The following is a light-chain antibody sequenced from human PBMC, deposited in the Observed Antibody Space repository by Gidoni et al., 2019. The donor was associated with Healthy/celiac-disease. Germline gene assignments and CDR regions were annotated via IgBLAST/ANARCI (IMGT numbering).Light chain of an antibody. Sequence: MIHSPSSLSASVGDRVTITCRASQSISSYLNWYQQKPGKAPKLLIYAASSLQSGVPSRFSGSGSGTDFTLTISSLQPEDFATYYCQQSYSTLITFGQGTRLEIK. CDR2: AAS. CDR3: QQSYSTLIT. CDR1: QSISSY. J-gene: IGKJ5*01. V-gene: IGKV1-39*01.